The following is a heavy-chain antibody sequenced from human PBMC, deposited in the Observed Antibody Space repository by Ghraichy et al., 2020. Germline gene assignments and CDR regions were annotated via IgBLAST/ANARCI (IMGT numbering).Heavy chain of an antibody. Sequence: GESLNISCAASGFTFSSYSMNWVRQAPGKGLEWGSYISSSSSTIYYADSVKGRFPISRDNAKNSLYLQMNSLRADDKAVYYFATEGNGDPNYWGQGTLVTVSS. CDR3: ATEGNGDPNY. D-gene: IGHD4-17*01. J-gene: IGHJ4*02. CDR2: ISSSSSTI. CDR1: GFTFSSYS. V-gene: IGHV3-48*04.